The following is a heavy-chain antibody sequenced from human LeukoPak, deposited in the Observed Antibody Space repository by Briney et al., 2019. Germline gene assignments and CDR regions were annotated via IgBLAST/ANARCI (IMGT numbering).Heavy chain of an antibody. Sequence: ESGPTLVNPTQTLTLTYSFSGFSLSTAGMCVVWIRRPPGKALEWLARIDWDDDKYYTASLKTRLTISKDTSRNQVVLTMTNMDPVDTATYYCVRMNRIFQITEGRYYYYMDVWGKGTTVAVSS. J-gene: IGHJ6*03. D-gene: IGHD2/OR15-2a*01. CDR2: IDWDDDK. V-gene: IGHV2-70*11. CDR3: VRMNRIFQITEGRYYYYMDV. CDR1: GFSLSTAGMC.